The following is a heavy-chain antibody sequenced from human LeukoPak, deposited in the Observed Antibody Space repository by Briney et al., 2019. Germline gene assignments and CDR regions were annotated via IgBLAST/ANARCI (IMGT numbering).Heavy chain of an antibody. D-gene: IGHD4-17*01. J-gene: IGHJ2*01. V-gene: IGHV3-11*01. CDR2: ISSSGTTI. CDR1: GFTFSDYY. Sequence: GGSLRLSCAASGFTFSDYYMSWIRQAPGKGLEWVPYISSSGTTIYYADSVKGRFTISRDNAKNSLYLQMNSLRAEDTAVYYCARRTVTRDWYFDLWGRGTLVTVSS. CDR3: ARRTVTRDWYFDL.